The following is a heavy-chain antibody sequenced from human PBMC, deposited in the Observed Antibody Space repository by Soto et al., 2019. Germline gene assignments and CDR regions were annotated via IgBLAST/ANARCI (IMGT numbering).Heavy chain of an antibody. V-gene: IGHV5-10-1*01. CDR3: ARLPSSGREGGWFDP. J-gene: IGHJ5*02. CDR2: IDPSDSYT. Sequence: LKISCKGSGYSFTSYWISWVRQMPGKGLEWMGRIDPSDSYTNYSPSFQGHVTISADKSISTAYLQWSSLKASDTAMYYCARLPSSGREGGWFDPWGQGTLVTVSS. D-gene: IGHD6-19*01. CDR1: GYSFTSYW.